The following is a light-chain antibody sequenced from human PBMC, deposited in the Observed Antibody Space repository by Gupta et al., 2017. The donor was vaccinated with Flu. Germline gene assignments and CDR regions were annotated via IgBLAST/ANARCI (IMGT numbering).Light chain of an antibody. CDR2: CAS. CDR3: QQYNNWPPWT. V-gene: IGKV3-15*01. Sequence: EKTTLTSRGARSVISNLAGYQQKPGETPRILLNCASTRANGVPATFSGSGSGTEFTLTISSLQSEDFAVYYCQQYNNWPPWTFGQGTKVEIK. CDR1: RSVISN. J-gene: IGKJ1*01.